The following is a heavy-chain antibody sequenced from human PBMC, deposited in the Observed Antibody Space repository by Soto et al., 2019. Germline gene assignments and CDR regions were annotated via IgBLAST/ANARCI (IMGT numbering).Heavy chain of an antibody. J-gene: IGHJ4*02. D-gene: IGHD1-26*01. CDR3: ARDSGAKSYFDY. CDR2: MWYDGTNE. Sequence: GGSLRLSCAASGFTFSSYGMHWVRQAPGKGLEWVALMWYDGTNEYYTNSVKGRFTISRDNSKNTLYLQMNSLRAEDTAVYYCARDSGAKSYFDYWGQGTLVTVSS. V-gene: IGHV3-33*01. CDR1: GFTFSSYG.